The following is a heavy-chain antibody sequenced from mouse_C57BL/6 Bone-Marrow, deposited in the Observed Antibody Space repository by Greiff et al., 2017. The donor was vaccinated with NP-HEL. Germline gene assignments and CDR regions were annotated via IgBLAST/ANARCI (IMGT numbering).Heavy chain of an antibody. CDR1: GYAFTNDL. Sequence: VQLLQSGAELVRPGTSVKVSCKASGYAFTNDLIEWVKQRPGQGLEWIGVLNPGSGGTNYNEKFKGKATLTADKSSSTAYMQLSSLTSEDSAVYFCAGWDYAMDYGGQGTSVTVSS. D-gene: IGHD3-3*01. CDR2: LNPGSGGT. V-gene: IGHV1-54*01. J-gene: IGHJ4*01. CDR3: AGWDYAMDY.